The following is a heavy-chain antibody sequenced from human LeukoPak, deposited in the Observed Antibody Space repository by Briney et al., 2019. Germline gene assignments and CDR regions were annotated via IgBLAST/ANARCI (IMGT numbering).Heavy chain of an antibody. D-gene: IGHD3-22*01. V-gene: IGHV3-23*01. CDR1: GYTFSSYG. CDR2: ISGSGGST. Sequence: PGGSLRLSCAASGYTFSSYGMHWVRQAPGKGLEWVSAISGSGGSTYYADSVKGRFTISRDNSKNTLYLQMNSLRAEDTAVYYCATSDYYDSSGYFYWGQGTLVTVSS. J-gene: IGHJ4*02. CDR3: ATSDYYDSSGYFY.